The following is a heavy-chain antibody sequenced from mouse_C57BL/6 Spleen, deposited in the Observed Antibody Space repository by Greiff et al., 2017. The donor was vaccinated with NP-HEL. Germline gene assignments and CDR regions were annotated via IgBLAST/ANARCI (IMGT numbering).Heavy chain of an antibody. V-gene: IGHV1-54*01. Sequence: QVQLQQSGAELVRPGTSVKVSCKASGYAFTNYLIEWVKQRPGQGLEWIGVINPGSGGTNYNEKFKGKATLTADKSSSTAYMQLSSLTSEDSAVYFCARAPRGYFDGWGTGPTVTVSS. CDR3: ARAPRGYFDG. J-gene: IGHJ1*03. CDR2: INPGSGGT. CDR1: GYAFTNYL.